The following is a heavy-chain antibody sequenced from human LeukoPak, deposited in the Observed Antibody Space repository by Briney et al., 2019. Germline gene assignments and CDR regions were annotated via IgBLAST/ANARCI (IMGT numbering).Heavy chain of an antibody. CDR2: ISSSSYI. CDR3: ARENDFWSGAFDI. CDR1: GFTFSSYS. Sequence: GGSLRLSCAASGFTFSSYSMNWVRQAPGKGLEWVSSISSSSYIYYADSVKGRFTISRDNAKNSLYLQMNSLRAEDTAVYYCARENDFWSGAFDIWGQGTMVTVSS. J-gene: IGHJ3*02. D-gene: IGHD3-3*01. V-gene: IGHV3-21*01.